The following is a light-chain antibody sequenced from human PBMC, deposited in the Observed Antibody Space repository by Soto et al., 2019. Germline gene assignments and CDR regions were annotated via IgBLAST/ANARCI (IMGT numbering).Light chain of an antibody. Sequence: DVVMTQSPLSLPVTLGQPASISCRSSQSLAYSDGNTYLNWFQQRPGQSPRRLIYQVSKRDSGGPDRFSGSGSGTDFTLKISRVEAEDVGVYYCMQGTHWPPYPFGQGTKLEIK. CDR1: QSLAYSDGNTY. J-gene: IGKJ2*01. CDR2: QVS. V-gene: IGKV2-30*01. CDR3: MQGTHWPPYP.